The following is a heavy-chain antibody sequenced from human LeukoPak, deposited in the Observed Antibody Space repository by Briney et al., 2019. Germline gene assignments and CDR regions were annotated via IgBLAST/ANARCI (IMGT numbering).Heavy chain of an antibody. CDR3: ARGYSGYDYDY. D-gene: IGHD5-12*01. CDR1: GFTFTDYA. V-gene: IGHV3-21*01. Sequence: GGSLRLSCAASGFTFTDYAMSWVRQAPEKGLEWISTISDNGGETYYADSVKGRFTISRDNAKNSLYLQMNSLRAEDSAVYYCARGYSGYDYDYWGQGTLVTVSS. J-gene: IGHJ4*02. CDR2: ISDNGGET.